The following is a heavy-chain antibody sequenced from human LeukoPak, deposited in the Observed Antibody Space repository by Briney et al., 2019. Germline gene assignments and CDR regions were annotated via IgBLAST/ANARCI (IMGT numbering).Heavy chain of an antibody. CDR2: IIPIFGTA. CDR1: GGTFSSYA. D-gene: IGHD3-3*01. CDR3: ARDYAGYDFWSGYSYYFDY. J-gene: IGHJ4*02. Sequence: ASVKVSCKASGGTFSSYAISWVRQAPGQGLEWMGGIIPIFGTANYAQKFQGRVTITADKSTSTAYMELSRLRSDDTAVYYCARDYAGYDFWSGYSYYFDYWGQGTLVTVSS. V-gene: IGHV1-69*06.